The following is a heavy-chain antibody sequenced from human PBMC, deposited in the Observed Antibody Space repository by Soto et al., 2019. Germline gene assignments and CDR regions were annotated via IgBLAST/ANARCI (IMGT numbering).Heavy chain of an antibody. V-gene: IGHV3-33*01. CDR3: ARDLISVTNPSWFDP. CDR2: IWYDGSNK. D-gene: IGHD4-17*01. Sequence: PGGSLRLSCAASGFTFSSYGMHWVRQAPGKGLEWVAVIWYDGSNKYYADSVKGRFTISRDNSKNTLYLQMNSLRAEDTAVYYCARDLISVTNPSWFDPWGQGTLVTVSS. CDR1: GFTFSSYG. J-gene: IGHJ5*02.